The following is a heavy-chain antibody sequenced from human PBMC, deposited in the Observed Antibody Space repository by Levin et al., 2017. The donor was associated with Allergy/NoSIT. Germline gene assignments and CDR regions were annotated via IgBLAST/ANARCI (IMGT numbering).Heavy chain of an antibody. CDR3: ATLGAAAGPVGRSIRRY. J-gene: IGHJ4*02. CDR2: IYHSGST. CDR1: GGSISSSNW. V-gene: IGHV4-4*02. Sequence: SETLSLTCAVSGGSISSSNWWSWVRQPPGKGLEWIGEIYHSGSTNYNPSLKSRVTISVDKSKNQFSLKLSSVTAADTAVYYCATLGAAAGPVGRSIRRYWGQGTLVTVSS. D-gene: IGHD6-13*01.